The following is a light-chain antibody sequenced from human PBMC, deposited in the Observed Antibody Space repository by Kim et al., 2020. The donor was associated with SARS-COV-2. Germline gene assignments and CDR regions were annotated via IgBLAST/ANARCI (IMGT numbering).Light chain of an antibody. Sequence: GASVTLTCTLSSGHSSYAIAWHQQQPEKGPRYWMKLNSDGSHSKGDGIPDRFSGSSSGTERYLTISSLQSEDEADYYCQTWGTGMVFGGGTQLTVL. J-gene: IGLJ3*02. V-gene: IGLV4-69*01. CDR1: SGHSSYA. CDR3: QTWGTGMV. CDR2: LNSDGSH.